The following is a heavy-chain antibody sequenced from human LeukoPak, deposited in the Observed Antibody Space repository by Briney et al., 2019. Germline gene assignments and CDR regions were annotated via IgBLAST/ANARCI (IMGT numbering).Heavy chain of an antibody. CDR3: AKDSSSWYSLDY. V-gene: IGHV3-30*18. D-gene: IGHD6-13*01. Sequence: PGGSLRLSCAASGFTFSSYGMHWVRQAPGKGLEWVAVISYDGSNKYYADSVKGRLTISRDNSKNTLYLQMNSLRAEDTAVYYCAKDSSSWYSLDYWGQGTLVTVSS. CDR1: GFTFSSYG. CDR2: ISYDGSNK. J-gene: IGHJ4*02.